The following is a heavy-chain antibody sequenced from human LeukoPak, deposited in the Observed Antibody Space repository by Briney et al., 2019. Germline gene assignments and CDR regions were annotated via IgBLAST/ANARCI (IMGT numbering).Heavy chain of an antibody. D-gene: IGHD2-15*01. V-gene: IGHV3-53*01. CDR2: IYSGGDK. Sequence: PGGSLRLSSAVSGLTASRHSMTWVRQAPGKGLEWVSVIYSGGDKYYADSVKGRFTISRDNSKNTLYLQMNSLRAEDTAVYYCARDGRYCSGDSCCSGVDYWGQGTLVTVSS. CDR3: ARDGRYCSGDSCCSGVDY. J-gene: IGHJ4*02. CDR1: GLTASRHS.